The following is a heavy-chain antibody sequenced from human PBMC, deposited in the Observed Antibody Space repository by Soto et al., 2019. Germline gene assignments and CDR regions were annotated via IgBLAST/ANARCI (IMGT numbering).Heavy chain of an antibody. J-gene: IGHJ6*02. CDR3: ARESGHVSGTTYNHYYYCLDV. D-gene: IGHD1-1*01. Sequence: QVQLVQSGPEVKKPGSSVRVSCKASGGAFNTLALSWVRPAPGQGLEWMGGIIPVFGSADYAQKFQGKITITADKATSTFYMELSSLRSDDTAVYYCARESGHVSGTTYNHYYYCLDVWGHGTTVTVSS. V-gene: IGHV1-69*06. CDR2: IIPVFGSA. CDR1: GGAFNTLA.